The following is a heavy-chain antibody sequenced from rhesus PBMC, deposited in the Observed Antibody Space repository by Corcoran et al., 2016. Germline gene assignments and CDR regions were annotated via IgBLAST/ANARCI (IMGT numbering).Heavy chain of an antibody. Sequence: QVQLVQSGAEVKKPGASVKVSCKASGYTFTDYYMQWVRQPPGQGLDWKGRIHPKTGGTDYAQKFQDRVTMTRDTSTSTAYMELSSLRSEDTAVYYCARDKYCSSTYCSSGYIDYWGQGVLVTVSS. CDR3: ARDKYCSSTYCSSGYIDY. CDR2: IHPKTGGT. V-gene: IGHV1-138*01. CDR1: GYTFTDYY. J-gene: IGHJ4*01. D-gene: IGHD2-15*01.